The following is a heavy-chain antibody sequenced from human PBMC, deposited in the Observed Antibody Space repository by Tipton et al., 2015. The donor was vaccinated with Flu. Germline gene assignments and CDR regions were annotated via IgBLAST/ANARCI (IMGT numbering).Heavy chain of an antibody. J-gene: IGHJ4*02. CDR3: ARQKGGISSGYYYYFDY. Sequence: LRLSCTVSGDSISSSSYYWGWISQPPGEGLEWIGSIYYSGSTYYNPSLESRVTISLDTSKKQFSLKLSSVTAADTAVYYCARQKGGISSGYYYYFDYWGQGTLVTVSS. D-gene: IGHD3-22*01. CDR1: GDSISSSSYY. CDR2: IYYSGST. V-gene: IGHV4-39*07.